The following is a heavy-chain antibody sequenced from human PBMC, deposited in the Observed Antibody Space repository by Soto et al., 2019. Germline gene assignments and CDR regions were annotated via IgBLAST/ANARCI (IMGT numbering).Heavy chain of an antibody. CDR2: IYYSGST. J-gene: IGHJ3*02. Sequence: SETLSLTCTVSGGSISSYYWSWIRQPPGKGLEWIGYIYYSGSTNYNPSLKSRVTISVDTSKNQFSLKLSSMTAADTAVYYCARELPGAAAASDAFDIWGQGTMVTVSS. CDR3: ARELPGAAAASDAFDI. V-gene: IGHV4-59*01. D-gene: IGHD6-13*01. CDR1: GGSISSYY.